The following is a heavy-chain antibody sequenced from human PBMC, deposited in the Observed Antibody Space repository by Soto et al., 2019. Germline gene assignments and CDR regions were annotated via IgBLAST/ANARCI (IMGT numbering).Heavy chain of an antibody. D-gene: IGHD3-10*01. Sequence: QLQLQESGPGLVRPSGTLSLTCAVSGGFTSTNNWWSWVRQPPGKGLEWIGDAYHSGSTEYNPSLKGRVSISVDKSKKQISLKLPSATAAATPVYYCARSPPSSYYGGSGTFDYWGQGTLVTVSS. CDR2: AYHSGST. CDR1: GGFTSTNNW. CDR3: ARSPPSSYYGGSGTFDY. V-gene: IGHV4-4*02. J-gene: IGHJ4*02.